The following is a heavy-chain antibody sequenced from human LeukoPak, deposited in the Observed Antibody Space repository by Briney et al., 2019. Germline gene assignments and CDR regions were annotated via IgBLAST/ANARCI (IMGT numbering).Heavy chain of an antibody. J-gene: IGHJ6*02. D-gene: IGHD5-24*01. CDR3: ARHGNYKDYYYYGMDV. V-gene: IGHV5-51*01. CDR1: DYCFKSYW. CDR2: IYPGDSDT. Sequence: GASLKISCKGSDYCFKSYWIGWVRQMPGKGLEWMGIIYPGDSDTRYSPSFQGHVTISADKSISTAYLQWSSLKASDTAMYYCARHGNYKDYYYYGMDVWGQGTTVTVSS.